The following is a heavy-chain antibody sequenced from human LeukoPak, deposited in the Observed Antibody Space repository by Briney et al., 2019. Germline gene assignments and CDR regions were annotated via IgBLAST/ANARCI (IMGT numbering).Heavy chain of an antibody. Sequence: SETLSLTCTVSGGSISSSSYYWGWIRQPPGKGLEWIGSIYYSGSTYYNPSLKGRVTISVGTSKNQFSLKLSSVTAADTAVYYCARQVATMEAFDIWGQGTMVTVSS. CDR3: ARQVATMEAFDI. J-gene: IGHJ3*02. CDR1: GGSISSSSYY. D-gene: IGHD5-12*01. CDR2: IYYSGST. V-gene: IGHV4-39*01.